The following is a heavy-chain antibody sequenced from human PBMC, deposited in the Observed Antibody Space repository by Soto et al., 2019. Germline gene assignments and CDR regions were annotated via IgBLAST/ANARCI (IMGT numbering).Heavy chain of an antibody. CDR3: ARSQAYGDYANLDT. Sequence: SETLSLTCTVSGDSVSKYYWNWIRQPAGKGLEWIGRIHSTRSPNYNPSLKSRVTMSVDTSKNQFSLKLNLTSVTAADTAVYYCARSQAYGDYANLDTWGQGTLVTVSS. CDR1: GDSVSKYY. CDR2: IHSTRSP. D-gene: IGHD4-17*01. V-gene: IGHV4-4*07. J-gene: IGHJ5*02.